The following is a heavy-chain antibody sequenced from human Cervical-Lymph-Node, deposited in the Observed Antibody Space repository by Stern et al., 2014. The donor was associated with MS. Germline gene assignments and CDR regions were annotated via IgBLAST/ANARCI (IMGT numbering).Heavy chain of an antibody. D-gene: IGHD1-26*01. Sequence: VQLVQSGAEVRKPGESLKISCKGSGYTCTDYWIAWVRHMPEKGLEWMGIMHPGDSDTRYSPSFQGQVTISADKSINTVFLQWRSLKSSDTALYFCARGREYAYTTLDFWGQGTPVIVSS. J-gene: IGHJ4*02. CDR2: MHPGDSDT. V-gene: IGHV5-51*01. CDR1: GYTCTDYW. CDR3: ARGREYAYTTLDF.